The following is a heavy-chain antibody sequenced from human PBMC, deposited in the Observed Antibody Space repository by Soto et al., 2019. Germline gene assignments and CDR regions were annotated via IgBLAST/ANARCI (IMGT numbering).Heavy chain of an antibody. Sequence: QVQLVQSGGEVKKPGASVRVSCKASGYTFNSYGISWVRQAPGQRLEWRGWLNTYNGNTNYAQKFKGRVSMTTDTSTSTAYLELGSLGSDDTAVYYCARGVLYSTWGDGRFDPWGQGTLVTVSS. V-gene: IGHV1-18*01. CDR1: GYTFNSYG. D-gene: IGHD2-2*01. J-gene: IGHJ5*02. CDR2: LNTYNGNT. CDR3: ARGVLYSTWGDGRFDP.